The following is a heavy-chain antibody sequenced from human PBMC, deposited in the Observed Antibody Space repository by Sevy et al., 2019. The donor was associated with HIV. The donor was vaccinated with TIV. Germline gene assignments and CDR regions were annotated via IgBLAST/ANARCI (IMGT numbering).Heavy chain of an antibody. CDR1: GFSFSGYA. CDR3: AKEGAYSYTTYFDY. D-gene: IGHD1-26*01. Sequence: GGSLRLSCAASGFSFSGYAIHWVRQAPGKGLEWVAVISFDGSNKYYADSVKGRFTISRDNSKNTLFLQMNSLRAEDTAVYYSAKEGAYSYTTYFDYWGQGTVVTVSS. J-gene: IGHJ4*02. CDR2: ISFDGSNK. V-gene: IGHV3-30*18.